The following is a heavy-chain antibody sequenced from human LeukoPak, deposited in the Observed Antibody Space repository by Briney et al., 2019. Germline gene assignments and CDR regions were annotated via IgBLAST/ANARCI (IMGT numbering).Heavy chain of an antibody. J-gene: IGHJ5*02. CDR1: GYSFTSYW. CDR2: IYPGDSDT. V-gene: IGHV5-51*01. CDR3: ARHVSSSGWMIGGWFDP. D-gene: IGHD6-19*01. Sequence: GESLKISCKGSGYSFTSYWIGWVRQMPGKGLEWTGIIYPGDSDTRYSPSFQGQVTISADKSISTAYLQWSSLKASDTAMYYCARHVSSSGWMIGGWFDPWGQGTLVTVSS.